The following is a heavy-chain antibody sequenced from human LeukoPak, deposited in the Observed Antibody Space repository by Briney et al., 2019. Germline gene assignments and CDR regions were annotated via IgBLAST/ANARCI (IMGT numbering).Heavy chain of an antibody. V-gene: IGHV3-23*01. J-gene: IGHJ4*02. CDR2: ISGSGSST. CDR1: GFTFTSYA. D-gene: IGHD5-18*01. Sequence: GGSLRLSCAASGFTFTSYAMNWVRQAPGKGLEWVSTISGSGSSTYYVDSVKGRFTISRDNSKNTLYLQMNSLRAEDTAEYYCAKDRGYSYGLDYWGQGTLVTVSS. CDR3: AKDRGYSYGLDY.